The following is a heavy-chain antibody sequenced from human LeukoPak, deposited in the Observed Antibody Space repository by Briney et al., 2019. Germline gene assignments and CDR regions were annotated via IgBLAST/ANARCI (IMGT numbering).Heavy chain of an antibody. V-gene: IGHV3-23*01. Sequence: GASLRLSCAASGLTFSSYAMSWVRQAPGKGLEWVSAISGSGGSTYYADSVKGRFTISRDNSKNTLYLQMNSLRAEDTAVYYCAKGRWFGELLPNWFDPWGQGTLVTVSS. J-gene: IGHJ5*02. CDR2: ISGSGGST. D-gene: IGHD3-10*01. CDR3: AKGRWFGELLPNWFDP. CDR1: GLTFSSYA.